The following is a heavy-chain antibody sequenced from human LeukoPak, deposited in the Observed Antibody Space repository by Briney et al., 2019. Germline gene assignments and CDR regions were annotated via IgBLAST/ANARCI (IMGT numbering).Heavy chain of an antibody. V-gene: IGHV4-4*07. CDR1: GVSLDEYY. CDR3: ARLNGDGFGI. Sequence: SETLSLTCSVSGVSLDEYYWYWIRQSAGKRLEWIGRIYSSGSTNYAPSLKSRVTMSIDTSKRHLSLKLSSVTAADTGFYYCARLNGDGFGIWGQGTKVTVSS. J-gene: IGHJ3*02. CDR2: IYSSGST. D-gene: IGHD2-8*01.